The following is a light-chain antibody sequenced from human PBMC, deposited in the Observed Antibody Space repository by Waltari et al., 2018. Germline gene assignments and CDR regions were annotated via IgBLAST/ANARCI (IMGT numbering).Light chain of an antibody. CDR2: RVS. J-gene: IGKJ1*01. CDR3: MQGLQNPPT. CDR1: QSLLHSNGNTY. V-gene: IGKV2-29*02. Sequence: DIVMTQTPLSLPVTPGEPAYITCRSSQSLLHSNGNTYMYWYLQKPGQSPRLLIYRVSNRFSGVPDRFGGSGSGTDFTLKISRVEAEDVGVYYCMQGLQNPPTFGQGTKVEIK.